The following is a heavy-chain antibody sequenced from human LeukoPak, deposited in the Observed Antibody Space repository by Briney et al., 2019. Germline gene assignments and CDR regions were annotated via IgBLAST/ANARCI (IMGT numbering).Heavy chain of an antibody. J-gene: IGHJ4*02. CDR3: AKRGGYCSGGSCYSGFDY. Sequence: GGSLRLSCAASGFTFSSYAIHWVRQAPGKGLQWVAVISSDGSNKYYADSVKGRFTISRDNSKNTLYLQMNSLRAEDTAVYYCAKRGGYCSGGSCYSGFDYWGQGTLVTVSS. CDR1: GFTFSSYA. CDR2: ISSDGSNK. D-gene: IGHD2-15*01. V-gene: IGHV3-30-3*02.